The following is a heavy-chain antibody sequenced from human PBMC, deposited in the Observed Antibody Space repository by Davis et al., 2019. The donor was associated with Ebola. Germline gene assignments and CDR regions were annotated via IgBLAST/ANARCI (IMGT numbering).Heavy chain of an antibody. CDR1: GFTFSSYA. CDR3: ASTGVPFGYYMDV. D-gene: IGHD3-10*01. Sequence: GESLKISCAASGFTFSSYAMNWVRQAPGKGLEWVSSISSSSSYIYYADSVKGRFTISRDNAKNSLYLQMNSLRAEDTAVYYCASTGVPFGYYMDVWGKGTTVTVSS. V-gene: IGHV3-21*01. J-gene: IGHJ6*03. CDR2: ISSSSSYI.